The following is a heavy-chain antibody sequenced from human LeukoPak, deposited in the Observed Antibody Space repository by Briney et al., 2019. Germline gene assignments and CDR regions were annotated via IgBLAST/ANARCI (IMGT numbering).Heavy chain of an antibody. CDR1: GFTFTNYA. D-gene: IGHD4-17*01. CDR3: AKCSLGDYGDYRTPGAYYFDY. Sequence: VRSLRLSCTASGFTFTNYAMSWVRQAPGKGLEWVATISDNGGSTYYVDSVRGRFTISRDNSKNTLYLQMNSLRAEDMAVHYCAKCSLGDYGDYRTPGAYYFDYWGQGTLVTISS. V-gene: IGHV3-23*01. CDR2: ISDNGGST. J-gene: IGHJ4*02.